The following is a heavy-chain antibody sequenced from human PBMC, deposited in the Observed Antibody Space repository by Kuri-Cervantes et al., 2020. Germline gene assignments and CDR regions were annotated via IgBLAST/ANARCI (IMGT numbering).Heavy chain of an antibody. V-gene: IGHV3-21*01. CDR2: ISSSSSYI. D-gene: IGHD5-12*01. J-gene: IGHJ3*02. CDR3: ARDGIYSGYDFDAFDI. Sequence: GESLKISCAASEFTFNNAWMNWVRQAPGKGLEWVSSISSSSSYIYYADSVKGRFTISRDNAKNSLYLQMNSLRAEDTAVYYCARDGIYSGYDFDAFDIWGQGTMVTVSS. CDR1: EFTFNNAW.